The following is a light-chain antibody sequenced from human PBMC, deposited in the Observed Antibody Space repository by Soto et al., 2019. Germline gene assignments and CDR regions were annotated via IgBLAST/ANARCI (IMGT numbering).Light chain of an antibody. V-gene: IGLV2-14*01. J-gene: IGLJ1*01. CDR2: DVS. Sequence: QSVLTQPASVSGSPGQSITLSCTGTSSDVGGYNYVSWYQQPPGKAPKFMIYDVSNRLSGVSNRFSGSKSGNTASLTISGLQAEDEADYYCSSYTTSNTRQIVFGTGTKVTVL. CDR3: SSYTTSNTRQIV. CDR1: SSDVGGYNY.